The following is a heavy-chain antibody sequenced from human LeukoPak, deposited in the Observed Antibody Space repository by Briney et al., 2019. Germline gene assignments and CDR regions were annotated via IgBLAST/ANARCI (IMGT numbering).Heavy chain of an antibody. D-gene: IGHD4-17*01. CDR1: GGTFSSYA. CDR3: AGAGATTAATEYYYYYMDV. CDR2: IIPIFGTA. Sequence: VASVKVSCKASGGTFSSYAISWVRQAPGQGLEWMGGIIPIFGTANYAQKFQGRVTITADKSTSTAYMELSSLRSEDTAVYYCAGAGATTAATEYYYYYMDVWGKGTTVTVSS. V-gene: IGHV1-69*06. J-gene: IGHJ6*03.